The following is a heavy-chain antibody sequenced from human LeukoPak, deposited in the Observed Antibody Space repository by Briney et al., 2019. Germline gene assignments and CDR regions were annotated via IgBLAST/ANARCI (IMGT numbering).Heavy chain of an antibody. Sequence: ASVKVSCKASGYTFTSYDINWVRQATGQGLEWMEWMNPNSGNTGYEQKFQGRVTMTRNTSISTAYMELSSLRSEDTAVYYCAKSFSMVRGVIRSVGFDPWGQGTLVTVSS. V-gene: IGHV1-8*01. CDR3: AKSFSMVRGVIRSVGFDP. D-gene: IGHD3-10*01. J-gene: IGHJ5*02. CDR2: MNPNSGNT. CDR1: GYTFTSYD.